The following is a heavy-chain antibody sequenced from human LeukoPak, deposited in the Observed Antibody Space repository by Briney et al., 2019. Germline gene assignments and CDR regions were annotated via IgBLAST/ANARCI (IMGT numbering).Heavy chain of an antibody. CDR2: INPNSGGT. V-gene: IGHV1-2*02. J-gene: IGHJ4*02. CDR3: ARGGSTDSNHSCGGNCYFLDY. CDR1: GYTFTGNH. D-gene: IGHD2-21*02. Sequence: ASVKVSCKASGYTFTGNHMHWVRQAPGQGLEWMGWINPNSGGTNYAQKFQGRVIMTRDTSISTAYMELSRLGSDDTAVYYCARGGSTDSNHSCGGNCYFLDYWGQGTLVTVSS.